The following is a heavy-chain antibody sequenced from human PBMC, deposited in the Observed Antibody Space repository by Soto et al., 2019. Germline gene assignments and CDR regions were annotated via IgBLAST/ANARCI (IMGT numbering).Heavy chain of an antibody. CDR3: ARDLTDLYSGIYYYFDY. D-gene: IGHD1-26*01. CDR2: ISYDGSNK. J-gene: IGHJ4*02. V-gene: IGHV3-30-3*01. CDR1: GFTFSSYA. Sequence: GGSLRLSCAASGFTFSSYAMHWVRQAPGKGLEWVAVISYDGSNKYYADSVKGRFTISRDNSKNSLYLQMNSLRAEDTAVYYCARDLTDLYSGIYYYFDYWGQGTLVTVSS.